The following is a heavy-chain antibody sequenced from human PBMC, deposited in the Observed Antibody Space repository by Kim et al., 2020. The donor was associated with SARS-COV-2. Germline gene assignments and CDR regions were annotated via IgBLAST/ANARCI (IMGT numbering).Heavy chain of an antibody. CDR2: IDPTGNT. V-gene: IGHV4-34*01. J-gene: IGHJ4*02. CDR3: ATTSGNWRFFDF. CDR1: GGSFSGFY. D-gene: IGHD3-9*01. Sequence: SETLSLTCAVYGGSFSGFYWTWIRQSPGTGLEWIGEIDPTGNTNYNTSLKSRVAISIDTSKKQFSLKLRSVTVADRATYYCATTSGNWRFFDFWGQGTLV.